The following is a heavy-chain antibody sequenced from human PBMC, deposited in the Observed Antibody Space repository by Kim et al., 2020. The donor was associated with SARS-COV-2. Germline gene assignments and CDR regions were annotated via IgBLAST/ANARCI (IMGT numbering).Heavy chain of an antibody. V-gene: IGHV7-4-1*02. J-gene: IGHJ5*02. D-gene: IGHD2-15*01. CDR2: INTNTGDA. CDR3: ARDIGYCSGGACYSSYFYP. Sequence: ASVKVSCKASGYTFRSYAMNWVRQAPGQGLEWMGWINTNTGDAGYAQDLTGRFVFSLDTSVSTAYLQISSLKAEDTAVYYCARDIGYCSGGACYSSYFYPWGQGTLVTVSS. CDR1: GYTFRSYA.